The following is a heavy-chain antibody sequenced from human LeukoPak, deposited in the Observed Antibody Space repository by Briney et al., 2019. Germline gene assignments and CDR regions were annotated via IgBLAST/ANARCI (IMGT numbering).Heavy chain of an antibody. CDR2: ISDSGGAI. V-gene: IGHV3-23*01. Sequence: GGSLRLSCAASGFTFSTYALNWVSHAPGKGLEWVSAISDSGGAIFYADSVKGRFTMSGDNSKNSLFLQMNSLRAEDTALYYCARIGSAAFTDYWGQGTLVTVSS. CDR1: GFTFSTYA. CDR3: ARIGSAAFTDY. D-gene: IGHD3-3*02. J-gene: IGHJ4*02.